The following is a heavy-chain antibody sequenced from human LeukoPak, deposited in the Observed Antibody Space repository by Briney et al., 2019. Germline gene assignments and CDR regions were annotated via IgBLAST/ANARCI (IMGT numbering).Heavy chain of an antibody. CDR2: IKLDGSEK. Sequence: GGSLRLSCAASGLTFSGYWMSWVRQAPGKGLEWVANIKLDGSEKYYEDSVQGRCTISRDNTKNSLYLQMNSLRAEDTAVYYCASNDYYDSSGYYYSGNAFDIWGQGTMVTVSS. D-gene: IGHD3-22*01. V-gene: IGHV3-7*05. CDR3: ASNDYYDSSGYYYSGNAFDI. J-gene: IGHJ3*02. CDR1: GLTFSGYW.